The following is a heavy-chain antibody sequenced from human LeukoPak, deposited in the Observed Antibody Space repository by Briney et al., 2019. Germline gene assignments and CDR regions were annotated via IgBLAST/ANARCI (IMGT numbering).Heavy chain of an antibody. J-gene: IGHJ5*02. CDR3: SREGYSCPNWFDT. CDR2: IYYNGET. D-gene: IGHD4-11*01. CDR1: GGSISSSRSY. V-gene: IGHV4-39*07. Sequence: SETLSLTCSVSGGSISSSRSYWGWMRQTPGKGLEWVGSIYYNGETYYNPSFKSRVSMSLDTAKNQISLILTSVTAADTAVYYCSREGYSCPNWFDTWGQGTLVTVSS.